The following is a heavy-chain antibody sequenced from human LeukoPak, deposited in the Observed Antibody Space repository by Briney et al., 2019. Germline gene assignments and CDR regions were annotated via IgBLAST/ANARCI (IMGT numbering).Heavy chain of an antibody. D-gene: IGHD2-8*02. CDR2: ISYSGST. Sequence: PSETLSLTCTVSGGSISSYYWSWIRQPAGKGLEWIGYISYSGSTNFNPSLKSRVTISVDTSKNQFSLNLSSVTAADTAVYYCARRGTGGRSFDIWGQGTMVTVSS. J-gene: IGHJ3*02. CDR3: ARRGTGGRSFDI. V-gene: IGHV4-59*01. CDR1: GGSISSYY.